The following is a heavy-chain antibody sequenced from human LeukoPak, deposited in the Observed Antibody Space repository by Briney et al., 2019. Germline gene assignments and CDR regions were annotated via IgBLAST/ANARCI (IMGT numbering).Heavy chain of an antibody. CDR1: GYTFTTYG. CDR2: ISAYNGDT. CDR3: ARAHCSNSTCYGSTTWFDY. D-gene: IGHD2-2*01. V-gene: IGHV1-18*01. J-gene: IGHJ4*02. Sequence: ASVTVSCKASGYTFTTYGISWVRQAPGQGLEWMGWISAYNGDTNYAHEFQGRVTMTTDTSTSTVYMELRSLRSDDTAVYYCARAHCSNSTCYGSTTWFDYWGQGTLVTVSS.